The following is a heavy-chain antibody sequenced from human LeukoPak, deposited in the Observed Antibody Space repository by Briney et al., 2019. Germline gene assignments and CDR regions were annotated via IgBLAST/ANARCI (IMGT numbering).Heavy chain of an antibody. D-gene: IGHD3-3*01. CDR1: GFTFSDHH. J-gene: IGHJ4*02. CDR3: RGDFWSGYYRLGFDY. V-gene: IGHV3-11*01. Sequence: GGSLRLSCAVSGFTFSDHHMTWIRQAPGKGLEWVSYISGSGNIINYAGSVKGRFTISRDNSKNTLYLQMNSLRAEDTAVYYCRGDFWSGYYRLGFDYWGQGTLVTVSS. CDR2: ISGSGNII.